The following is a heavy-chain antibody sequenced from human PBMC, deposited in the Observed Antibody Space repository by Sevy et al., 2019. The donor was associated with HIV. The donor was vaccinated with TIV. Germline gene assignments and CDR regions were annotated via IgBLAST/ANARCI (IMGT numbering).Heavy chain of an antibody. CDR3: ARVGAVAGVDY. CDR1: GGSISSYY. J-gene: IGHJ4*02. D-gene: IGHD6-19*01. V-gene: IGHV4-59*01. Sequence: SETLSLTCTVSGGSISSYYWSWIRQPPGKGLEWIGYIYYSGSTNYNPSLKSRVTISVDTSKNQFSLKLSSVTAADTAVYYCARVGAVAGVDYWGQGTLVTVSS. CDR2: IYYSGST.